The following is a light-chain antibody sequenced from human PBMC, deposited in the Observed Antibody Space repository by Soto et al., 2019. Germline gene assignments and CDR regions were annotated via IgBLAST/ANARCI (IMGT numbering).Light chain of an antibody. CDR3: QQRSDWPPIT. V-gene: IGKV4-1*01. CDR2: WAS. Sequence: DIVMTQSPDSLAVSLGERATINCKSGQSVLYSSNNKNYLTWYPQKPGQPPKLLMYWASTRESGVPDRFSGSGSGTDFTLTISSLQAEDVAVYYCQQRSDWPPITFGQGTRLEIK. J-gene: IGKJ5*01. CDR1: QSVLYSSNNKNY.